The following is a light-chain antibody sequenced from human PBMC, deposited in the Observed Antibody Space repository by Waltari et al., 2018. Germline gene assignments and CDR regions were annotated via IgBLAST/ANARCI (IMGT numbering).Light chain of an antibody. CDR3: QQRSNWPPVT. CDR2: DAS. Sequence: EIVLTQSPATLSLSPGERATLSCWASQSISSHIAWYQHKPGQAPRLLVYDASNRATGIPARFSGSGSGTDFTLTIGSLEPEDFAVYYCQQRSNWPPVTFGQGTRLEIK. V-gene: IGKV3-11*01. CDR1: QSISSH. J-gene: IGKJ5*01.